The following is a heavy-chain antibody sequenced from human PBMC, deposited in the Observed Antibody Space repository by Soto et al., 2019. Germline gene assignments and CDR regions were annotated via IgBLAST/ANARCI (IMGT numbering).Heavy chain of an antibody. CDR3: ARGPPGIAAAGFWFDP. Sequence: SETLSLTCTVSGGSISSYYWSWIRQPPGKGLEWIGYIYYSGSTNYNPSLKSRVTISVDTSKNQCSLKLSSVTAADTAVYYWARGPPGIAAAGFWFDPWGQGTLVTVSS. CDR1: GGSISSYY. CDR2: IYYSGST. J-gene: IGHJ5*02. D-gene: IGHD6-13*01. V-gene: IGHV4-59*01.